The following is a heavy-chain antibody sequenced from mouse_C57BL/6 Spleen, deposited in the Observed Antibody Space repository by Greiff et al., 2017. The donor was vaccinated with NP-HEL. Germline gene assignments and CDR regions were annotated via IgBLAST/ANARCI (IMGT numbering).Heavy chain of an antibody. CDR1: GFTFSDYG. CDR2: ISSGSSTI. V-gene: IGHV5-17*01. D-gene: IGHD1-1*01. CDR3: ARDIISTVVAPFDY. Sequence: EVMLVESGGGLVKPGGSLKLSCAASGFTFSDYGMHWVRQAPEPGLEWVAYISSGSSTIYYADTVKGRFTISRDNAKNTRLLQMISLRSEDTAMYYCARDIISTVVAPFDYWGQGTTLTVSS. J-gene: IGHJ2*01.